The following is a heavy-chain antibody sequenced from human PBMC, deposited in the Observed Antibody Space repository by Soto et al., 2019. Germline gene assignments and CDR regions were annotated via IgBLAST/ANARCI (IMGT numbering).Heavy chain of an antibody. Sequence: PGGSLRLSCAASGFTFSSYGMHWVRQVPGKGLEWVAVIWYDGSNKYYADSVKGRFTISRENAKNSLYLQMNSLRAGDTAVYYCAREGGSGEYGMDVWGQGTTVTVSS. J-gene: IGHJ6*02. D-gene: IGHD3-10*01. CDR3: AREGGSGEYGMDV. CDR2: IWYDGSNK. V-gene: IGHV3-33*01. CDR1: GFTFSSYG.